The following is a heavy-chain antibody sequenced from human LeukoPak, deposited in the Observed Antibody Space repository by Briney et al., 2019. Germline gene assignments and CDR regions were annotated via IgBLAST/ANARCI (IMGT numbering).Heavy chain of an antibody. Sequence: SETLSLTCTVSGGSSNNYYWSWVRQPPGKGLEWIAYIYYSGSTNCNPSLKSRVTISIDTSKNQFSLKLSSVTAADTAVYYCARGPTRYYFDYWGQGTPVTVSS. V-gene: IGHV4-59*01. D-gene: IGHD3-9*01. CDR2: IYYSGST. CDR3: ARGPTRYYFDY. CDR1: GGSSNNYY. J-gene: IGHJ4*02.